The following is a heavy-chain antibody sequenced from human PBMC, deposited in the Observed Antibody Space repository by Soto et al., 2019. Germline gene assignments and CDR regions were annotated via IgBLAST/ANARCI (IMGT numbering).Heavy chain of an antibody. V-gene: IGHV3-23*01. CDR2: FSATSENT. CDR1: GFFFISYT. D-gene: IGHD6-19*01. CDR3: AKARDQQWVRLPFDY. Sequence: EVQLLASGGGLVQPGGSLRLSCGGSGFFFISYTMTWVRQAPGKGLEWVSSFSATSENTYYADSVRGRFTISRDNSKNTLFLQMNSLPAEDTAMYYCAKARDQQWVRLPFDYWGQGILVIVSS. J-gene: IGHJ4*02.